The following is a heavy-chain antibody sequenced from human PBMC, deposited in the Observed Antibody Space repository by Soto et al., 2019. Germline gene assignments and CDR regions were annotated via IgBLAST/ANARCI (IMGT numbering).Heavy chain of an antibody. V-gene: IGHV4-30-2*01. CDR2: IYYSGST. D-gene: IGHD5-18*01. Sequence: SETLSLTCAVSGGSISIGTYSWGWIRQPPGKGLEWIGYIYYSGSTYYNPSLRSRVTISVDRSKNQFSLKLSSVTAADTAVYYCARAQSRGYGQFDYWGQGTLVTVSS. CDR3: ARAQSRGYGQFDY. CDR1: GGSISIGTYS. J-gene: IGHJ4*02.